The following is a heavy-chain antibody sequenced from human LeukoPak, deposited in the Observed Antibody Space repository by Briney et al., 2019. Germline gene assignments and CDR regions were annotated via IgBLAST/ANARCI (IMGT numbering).Heavy chain of an antibody. CDR2: IYTSGST. Sequence: SQTLSLTCTVSGGSISSGSYYWSWIRQPAGKGLEWIGRIYTSGSTNYNPSLKSRVTISVDTSKNQFSLKLSSVTAADTAVYYCASGQFYYDFWSGYYPVAFDIWGQGTMVTVSS. CDR1: GGSISSGSYY. J-gene: IGHJ3*02. D-gene: IGHD3-3*01. CDR3: ASGQFYYDFWSGYYPVAFDI. V-gene: IGHV4-61*02.